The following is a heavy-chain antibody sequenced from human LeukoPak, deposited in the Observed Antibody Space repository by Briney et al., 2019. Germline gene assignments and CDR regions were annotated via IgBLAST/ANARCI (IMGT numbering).Heavy chain of an antibody. Sequence: PSETLSLTCAVYGGSFSGYYWSWIRQPPGKGLEWLGEINHGGSTNYNPSLKSRVTISVDTSKNQFSLKLSSVTAADTAVYYCARSPRSGSYYGWFDYWGQGTLVTVSS. V-gene: IGHV4-34*01. CDR1: GGSFSGYY. J-gene: IGHJ4*02. CDR2: INHGGST. CDR3: ARSPRSGSYYGWFDY. D-gene: IGHD1-26*01.